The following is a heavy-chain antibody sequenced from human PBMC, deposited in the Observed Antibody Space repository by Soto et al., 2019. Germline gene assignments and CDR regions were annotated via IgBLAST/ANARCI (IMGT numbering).Heavy chain of an antibody. J-gene: IGHJ4*02. CDR1: GYTFTSYD. D-gene: IGHD3-3*01. V-gene: IGHV1-8*01. Sequence: QVQLVQSGAEVKKPGASVKVSCRASGYTFTSYDINWVRQATGQGLEWMGWMNPNSGNTGYAQKFQGRVIMTRNTSLSTAYMELSSLRSEDTAVYYCAGARAGSGYYSTYYFDYWGQGTLVTVSS. CDR3: AGARAGSGYYSTYYFDY. CDR2: MNPNSGNT.